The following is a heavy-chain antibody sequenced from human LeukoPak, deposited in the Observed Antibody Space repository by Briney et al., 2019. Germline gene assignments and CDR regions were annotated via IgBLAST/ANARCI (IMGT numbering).Heavy chain of an antibody. J-gene: IGHJ4*02. D-gene: IGHD6-6*01. CDR2: IYYSGST. CDR3: ARAPRRIAARQAEFDY. CDR1: GGSISSGDYY. V-gene: IGHV4-61*08. Sequence: SETLSLTCTVSGGSISSGDYYWSWIRQPPGKGLEWIGYIYYSGSTNYNPSLKSRVTISVDTSKSQFSLKLSSVTAADTAVYYCARAPRRIAARQAEFDYWGQGTLVTVSS.